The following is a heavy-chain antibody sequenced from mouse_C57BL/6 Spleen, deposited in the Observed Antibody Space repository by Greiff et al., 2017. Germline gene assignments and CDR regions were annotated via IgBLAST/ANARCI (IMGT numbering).Heavy chain of an antibody. J-gene: IGHJ2*01. Sequence: EVKLVESGPVLVKPGASVKMSCKASGYTFTDYYMNWVKQSHGKSLEWIGVINPYNGGTSYNQKFKGKATLTVDKSSSTAYMELNSLTSEDSAVYYCARAEGYYSDYGGQGTPLTVSS. D-gene: IGHD3-2*02. CDR1: GYTFTDYY. CDR3: ARAEGYYSDY. V-gene: IGHV1-19*01. CDR2: INPYNGGT.